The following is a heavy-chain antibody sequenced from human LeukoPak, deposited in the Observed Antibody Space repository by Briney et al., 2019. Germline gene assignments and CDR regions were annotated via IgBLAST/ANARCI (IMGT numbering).Heavy chain of an antibody. CDR3: ARDNIVVVAATKAYYFDY. J-gene: IGHJ4*02. CDR2: IYHSGST. V-gene: IGHV4-38-2*02. D-gene: IGHD2-15*01. CDR1: GYSISSGYY. Sequence: SETLSLTCAVSGYSISSGYYWGWIRQPPGKGLEWIGSIYHSGSTYYNPSLKSRVTISVDTSKNQFSLKLSSVTAADTAVYYCARDNIVVVAATKAYYFDYWGQGTLVTVSS.